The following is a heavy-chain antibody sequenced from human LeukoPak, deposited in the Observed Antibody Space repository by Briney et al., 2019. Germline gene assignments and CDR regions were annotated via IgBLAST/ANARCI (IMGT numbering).Heavy chain of an antibody. Sequence: PSETLSLTCTVSGGSISSYYWSWIRQPPGKGLEWIGYIYYSGSSNYNPSLMSRVTISVDTSENQFSLKLSSLIAADTAVYFCARQGDRGAYWGQGTLVAVSS. J-gene: IGHJ4*02. CDR2: IYYSGSS. D-gene: IGHD3-10*01. V-gene: IGHV4-59*08. CDR3: ARQGDRGAY. CDR1: GGSISSYY.